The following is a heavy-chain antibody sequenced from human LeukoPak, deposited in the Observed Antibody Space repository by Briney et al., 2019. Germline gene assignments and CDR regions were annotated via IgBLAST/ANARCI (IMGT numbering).Heavy chain of an antibody. CDR1: GFTFSSYG. CDR3: AKAVSGWELDY. CDR2: TSYDGRSK. Sequence: GRSLRLSCAAFGFTFSSYGMHWVRQAPGKGLEWVAVTSYDGRSKYYADSMKGRFTISRDNSKNTLYLQMNSLRDEDTAVYYCAKAVSGWELDYWGQGTLVTVSS. D-gene: IGHD6-19*01. J-gene: IGHJ4*02. V-gene: IGHV3-30*18.